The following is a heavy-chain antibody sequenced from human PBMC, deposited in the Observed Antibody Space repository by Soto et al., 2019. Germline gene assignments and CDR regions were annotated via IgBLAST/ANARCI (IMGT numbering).Heavy chain of an antibody. J-gene: IGHJ4*02. CDR3: ARGSYYSGWV. D-gene: IGHD6-19*01. Sequence: SQTLSLTCAISGDSVSSTSAAWSWIRQSPSRGLEWLGRTYYRSKWYSDYAVSVRSRITINPDTSKNQFSLQLNSVTPEDTAVYYCARGSYYSGWVWGQGTLVTVSS. CDR1: GDSVSSTSAA. CDR2: TYYRSKWYS. V-gene: IGHV6-1*01.